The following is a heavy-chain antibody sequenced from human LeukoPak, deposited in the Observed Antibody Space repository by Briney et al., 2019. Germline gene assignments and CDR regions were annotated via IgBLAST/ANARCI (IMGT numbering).Heavy chain of an antibody. CDR1: GFALSSHW. J-gene: IGHJ4*02. CDR3: ARDHVVDGLVIDY. CDR2: INQYGSER. V-gene: IGHV3-7*01. D-gene: IGHD2-15*01. Sequence: AGSLRLSCAASGFALSSHWMSWVRQAPGKGLEWVANINQYGSERNYVDSVKGRFTISRDNAKSSLYLQMNSLRAEDTAIYYCARDHVVDGLVIDYWGQGTLVTVSS.